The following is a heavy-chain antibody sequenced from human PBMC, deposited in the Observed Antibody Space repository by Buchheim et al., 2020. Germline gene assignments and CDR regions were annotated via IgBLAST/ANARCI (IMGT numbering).Heavy chain of an antibody. V-gene: IGHV4-34*01. J-gene: IGHJ6*02. CDR3: ARGLGYCSGASCYTGYYYYYGMDV. CDR2: INHSGST. D-gene: IGHD2-2*02. Sequence: QVQLQQWGAGLLKPSETLSLTCAVYGGSFSGYYWSWIRQPPGKGLEWIGEINHSGSTNYNPSLQSRVTISVDTSKNQFSLKLSSVTAADTAVYYCARGLGYCSGASCYTGYYYYYGMDVWGQGTT. CDR1: GGSFSGYY.